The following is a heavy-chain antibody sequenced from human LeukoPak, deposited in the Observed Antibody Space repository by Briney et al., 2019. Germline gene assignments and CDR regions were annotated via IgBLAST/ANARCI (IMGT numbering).Heavy chain of an antibody. J-gene: IGHJ5*02. D-gene: IGHD3-9*01. Sequence: SETLSLTCTVSGGSISSYYWSWIRQPPGKGLEWIGYIYYSGSTNYNPSLKSRVTISVDTSKNQFSLKLSSVTAADTAVYYCAVGWRGYGILTGYYSGWFDPWGQGTLVTVSS. CDR1: GGSISSYY. CDR3: AVGWRGYGILTGYYSGWFDP. V-gene: IGHV4-59*01. CDR2: IYYSGST.